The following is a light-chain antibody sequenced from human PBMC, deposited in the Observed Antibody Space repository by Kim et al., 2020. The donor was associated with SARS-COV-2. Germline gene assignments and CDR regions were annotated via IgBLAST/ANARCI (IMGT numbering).Light chain of an antibody. CDR3: QSYDSSAWV. CDR2: EDN. J-gene: IGLJ3*02. Sequence: NFMLPQPHSVSESPGKTVTISCTRSSGSIASNYVQWYQQRPGSAPTTVIYEDNQRPSGVPDRFSGSIDSSSNSASLTISGLKTEDEAAYYCQSYDSSAWVFGGGTQLTVL. CDR1: SGSIASNY. V-gene: IGLV6-57*04.